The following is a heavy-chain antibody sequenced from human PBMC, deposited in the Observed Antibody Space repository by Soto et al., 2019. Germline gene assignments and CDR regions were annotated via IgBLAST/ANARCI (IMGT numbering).Heavy chain of an antibody. CDR1: GGSISSYY. Sequence: SETLSLPCTVSGGSISSYYWSWIRQPPGKGLEWIGYIYYSGSTNYNPSLKSRVTISVDTSKNQFSLKLSSVTAADTAVYYCARVDYYYYYMDVWGKGTTVTVSS. V-gene: IGHV4-59*01. CDR2: IYYSGST. J-gene: IGHJ6*03. CDR3: ARVDYYYYYMDV.